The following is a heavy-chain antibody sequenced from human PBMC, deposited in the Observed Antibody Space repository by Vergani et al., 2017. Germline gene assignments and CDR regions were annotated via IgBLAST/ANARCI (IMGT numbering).Heavy chain of an antibody. CDR1: GGSISSSSYY. D-gene: IGHD3-22*01. CDR2: IYYSGST. Sequence: QLQLQESGPGLVKPSETLSLTCTVSGGSISSSSYYWGWIRQPPGKGLEWIGSIYYSGSTYYNPSLKSRVTISVDTSKNQFSLRLSSVTAADTAVYYCARXSGVYYYDSSGYYNWFDPWAREPWSPSPQ. J-gene: IGHJ5*02. CDR3: ARXSGVYYYDSSGYYNWFDP. V-gene: IGHV4-39*07.